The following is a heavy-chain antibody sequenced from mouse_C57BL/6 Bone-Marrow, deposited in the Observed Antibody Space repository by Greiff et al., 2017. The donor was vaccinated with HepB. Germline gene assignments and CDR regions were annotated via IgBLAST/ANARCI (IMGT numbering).Heavy chain of an antibody. CDR2: IYPGSGNT. J-gene: IGHJ3*01. V-gene: IGHV1-66*01. D-gene: IGHD2-10*02. Sequence: VQLQQSGPELVKPGASVKISCKASGYSFTSYYIHWVKQRPGQGLEWIGWIYPGSGNTKYNEKFKGKATLTADTSSSTAYMQLSSLTSEDSAVYYCARSPSKYGNSFAYWGQGTLVTVSA. CDR1: GYSFTSYY. CDR3: ARSPSKYGNSFAY.